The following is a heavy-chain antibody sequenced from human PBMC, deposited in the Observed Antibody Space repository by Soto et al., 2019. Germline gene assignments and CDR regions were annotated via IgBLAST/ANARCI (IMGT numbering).Heavy chain of an antibody. J-gene: IGHJ4*02. Sequence: ASVKVSCKASGYTFTSYAMHWVRQAPGQRLEWMGWINAGNGNTKYSQKFQGRVTITRDTSASTAYMELRSLRSDDTAVYYCARDAAVGLFDYWGQGTLVTVSS. CDR2: INAGNGNT. V-gene: IGHV1-3*01. CDR3: ARDAAVGLFDY. CDR1: GYTFTSYA. D-gene: IGHD1-26*01.